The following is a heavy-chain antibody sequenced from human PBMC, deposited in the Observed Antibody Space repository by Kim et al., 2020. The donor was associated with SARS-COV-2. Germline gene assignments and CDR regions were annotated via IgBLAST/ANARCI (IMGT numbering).Heavy chain of an antibody. D-gene: IGHD2-15*01. CDR1: GFTFSSYS. CDR2: ISSSSSYI. V-gene: IGHV3-21*01. J-gene: IGHJ6*02. CDR3: ARDCSGGSCYWRGMGYYYYYGMDV. Sequence: GGSLRLSCAASGFTFSSYSMNWVRQAPGKGLEWVSSISSSSSYIYYADSVKGRFTISRDNAKNSLYLQMNSLRAEDTAVYYCARDCSGGSCYWRGMGYYYYYGMDVWGQGTTVTVSS.